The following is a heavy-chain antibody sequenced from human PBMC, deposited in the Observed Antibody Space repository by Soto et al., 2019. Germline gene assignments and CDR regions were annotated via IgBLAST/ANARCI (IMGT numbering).Heavy chain of an antibody. D-gene: IGHD2-2*03. V-gene: IGHV3-49*04. CDR3: SRGSFGYYGP. J-gene: IGHJ5*02. CDR2: IRNTPYGGTT. CDR1: GFRFSEHA. Sequence: DVQLVESGGGLVAPGRSLRLSCNCSGFRFSEHAMTWVRQAPGKGLEWVGFIRNTPYGGTTDYAASVRGRFTISRDDSASIAYLQMNRLKTEDSGLYYCSRGSFGYYGPWGPGTLVTVSA.